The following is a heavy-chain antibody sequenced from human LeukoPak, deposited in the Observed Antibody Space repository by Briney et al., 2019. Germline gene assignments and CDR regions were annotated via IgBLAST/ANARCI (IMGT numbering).Heavy chain of an antibody. CDR2: INPNSGGT. CDR1: GYTFTGYY. CDR3: ARDMSVQTTMITYSFAY. D-gene: IGHD3-16*01. Sequence: ASVKVSCKASGYTFTGYYMHWVRQAPGQGLEWMGWINPNSGGTNYAQKFQGRVTMTRDTSISAAYMELSRLRSDDTAVYYCARDMSVQTTMITYSFAYWGQGTLVTVSS. V-gene: IGHV1-2*02. J-gene: IGHJ4*02.